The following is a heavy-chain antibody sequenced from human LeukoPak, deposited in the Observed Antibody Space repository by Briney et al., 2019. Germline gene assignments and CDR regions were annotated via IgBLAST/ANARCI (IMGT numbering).Heavy chain of an antibody. V-gene: IGHV3-7*01. CDR2: IKQDGSEK. CDR3: ARGGLGYCSSTSCYLYFDY. Sequence: PGGSLRLSCAATGFTFSDYWMSWVRQAPEMGLEWVANIKQDGSEKYYVDSVKGRFTISRDNAKNSLYLQMNSLRAEDTAVYYCARGGLGYCSSTSCYLYFDYWGQGTLVTVSS. J-gene: IGHJ4*02. D-gene: IGHD2-2*01. CDR1: GFTFSDYW.